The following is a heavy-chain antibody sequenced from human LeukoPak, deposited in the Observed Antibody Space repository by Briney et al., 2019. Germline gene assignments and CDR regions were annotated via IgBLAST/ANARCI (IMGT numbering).Heavy chain of an antibody. J-gene: IGHJ6*02. CDR1: GGSFSGYY. V-gene: IGHV4-34*01. CDR2: INHSGST. Sequence: SETLSLTCAVYGGSFSGYYWSWIRQPPGKGLEWIGEINHSGSTNYNPSLKSRVTISVDTSKNQFSLKLSSVTAADTAVYYCARGSPPYYYYGMDVWGQGTTVTVSS. CDR3: ARGSPPYYYYGMDV.